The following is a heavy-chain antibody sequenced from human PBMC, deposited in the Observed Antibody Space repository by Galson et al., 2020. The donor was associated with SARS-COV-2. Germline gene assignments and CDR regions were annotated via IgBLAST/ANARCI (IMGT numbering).Heavy chain of an antibody. J-gene: IGHJ4*02. D-gene: IGHD4-17*01. V-gene: IGHV4-30-4*01. CDR1: GDSISSDDFY. CDR3: ARTSSTATREYYFDY. Sequence: SETLSLTCTVSGDSISSDDFYWSWIRQTPGTGLEWIGDIHSSGNTYYNPSLMSRGYISMDTSKNQFSLSLTSVTAADTAVYFCARTSSTATREYYFDYWGQGTLVSVSS. CDR2: IHSSGNT.